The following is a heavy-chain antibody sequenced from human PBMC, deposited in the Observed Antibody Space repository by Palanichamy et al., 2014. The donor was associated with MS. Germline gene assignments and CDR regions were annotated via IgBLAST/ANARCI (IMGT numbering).Heavy chain of an antibody. V-gene: IGHV1-24*01. Sequence: QVQLVQSGAEVKKPGASVKVSCKVSGYTLTELSMHWVRQAPGKGLEWMGGFDPEDGETIYAQKFQGRVTMTEDTSTDTAYMELSSLRSEDTAVYYCATESVTYYDFWSGHGRKKSFDYWGQGTLVTVSS. CDR1: GYTLTELS. CDR2: FDPEDGET. D-gene: IGHD3-3*01. CDR3: ATESVTYYDFWSGHGRKKSFDY. J-gene: IGHJ4*02.